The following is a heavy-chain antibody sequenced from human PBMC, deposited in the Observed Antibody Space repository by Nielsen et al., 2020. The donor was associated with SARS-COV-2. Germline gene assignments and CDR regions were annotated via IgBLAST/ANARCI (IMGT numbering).Heavy chain of an antibody. Sequence: ASVKVSCKTSGYTFTSFAIHWVRQAPGQSLEWMGWINAGNGNTKYSQKFQGRVTMTRDTSAYTAYMELSSLSSEDTAVYYCARITPSSGWDYWGQGTLVTVSS. J-gene: IGHJ4*02. CDR3: ARITPSSGWDY. V-gene: IGHV1-3*01. D-gene: IGHD6-19*01. CDR1: GYTFTSFA. CDR2: INAGNGNT.